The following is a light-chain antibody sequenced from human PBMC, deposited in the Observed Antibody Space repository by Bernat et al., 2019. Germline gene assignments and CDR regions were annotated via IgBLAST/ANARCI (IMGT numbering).Light chain of an antibody. CDR2: DVS. V-gene: IGLV2-11*01. CDR1: SSDVGGYKY. CDR3: CSYAGSYTYV. J-gene: IGLJ1*01. Sequence: QSALTQPRSVSGSPGQSVTISYTGTSSDVGGYKYVSWYQQHPGKAPKLMIYDVSKRPSGVPDRFSGSKSGNTASLTISGLQAEDEADYYCCSYAGSYTYVFATGTKVTVL.